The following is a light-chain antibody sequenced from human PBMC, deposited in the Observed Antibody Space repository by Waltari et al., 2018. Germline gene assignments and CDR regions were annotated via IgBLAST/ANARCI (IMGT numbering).Light chain of an antibody. V-gene: IGLV2-23*02. CDR1: SNDAASSNI. J-gene: IGLJ3*02. CDR2: EVT. Sequence: QSALTQAASVSGSPGHSITISCTRTSNDAASSNIFSWDQQHPGKAPKLIISEVTKRPSGVSNRFSGSKSGNTASLTISGLQAEDEADYFCSSYGSINTWLFGGGTKLTVL. CDR3: SSYGSINTWL.